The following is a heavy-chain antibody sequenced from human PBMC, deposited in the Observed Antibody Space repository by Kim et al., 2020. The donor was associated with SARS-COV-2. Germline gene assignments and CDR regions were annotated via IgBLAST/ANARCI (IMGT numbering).Heavy chain of an antibody. CDR2: IYPGDSDT. D-gene: IGHD3-22*01. CDR1: GYSFTSYW. CDR3: ARQLDYYDSSGYVDY. V-gene: IGHV5-51*01. Sequence: GESLKISCKGSGYSFTSYWIGWVRQMPGKGLEWMGIIYPGDSDTRYSPSFQGPVTISADKSISTAYLQWSSLKASDTAMYYCARQLDYYDSSGYVDYWGQGTLVTVSS. J-gene: IGHJ4*02.